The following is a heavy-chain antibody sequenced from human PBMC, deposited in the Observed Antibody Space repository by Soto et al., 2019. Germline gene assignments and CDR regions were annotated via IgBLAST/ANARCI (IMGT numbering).Heavy chain of an antibody. CDR3: ARGGFYDSSGARNYYYYGMNV. D-gene: IGHD3-22*01. J-gene: IGHJ6*02. Sequence: ASVKVCCKASGYTFTSYGINWVRQAPGQGLEWLGWISAHDGYTNYAQILQGRVSMTTDTSTKTAYMELRSLRSDDTAMYYCARGGFYDSSGARNYYYYGMNVWGQGTTVTVSS. CDR2: ISAHDGYT. CDR1: GYTFTSYG. V-gene: IGHV1-18*01.